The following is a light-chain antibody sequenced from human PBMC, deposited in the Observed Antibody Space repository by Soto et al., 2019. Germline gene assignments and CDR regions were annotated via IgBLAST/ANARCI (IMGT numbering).Light chain of an antibody. J-gene: IGLJ3*02. V-gene: IGLV1-44*01. CDR3: AAWDDSLHGPMM. CDR1: SSNIGSNP. CDR2: SDN. Sequence: QSVLTQPPSASGTPGQRVTISCSGSSSNIGSNPINWYQQLPGTAPKLLIYSDNQRPSGVPDRLSGSKSGTSASLAISGLQSDDEADYYCAAWDDSLHGPMMFGGGTKLPS.